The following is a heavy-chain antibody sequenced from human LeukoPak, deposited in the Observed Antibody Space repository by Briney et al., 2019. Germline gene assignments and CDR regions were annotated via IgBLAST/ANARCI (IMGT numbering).Heavy chain of an antibody. Sequence: GGSLRLSCAASGFTFSSYGMHWVRQAPGKGLEWVAFIRYDGSNKYYADSVKGRFTISRDNSKNTLYLQMNSLRAEDTAVYYCARAKWISTHYFDYWGQGTLVTVSS. J-gene: IGHJ4*02. CDR2: IRYDGSNK. CDR1: GFTFSSYG. V-gene: IGHV3-30*02. CDR3: ARAKWISTHYFDY. D-gene: IGHD5-12*01.